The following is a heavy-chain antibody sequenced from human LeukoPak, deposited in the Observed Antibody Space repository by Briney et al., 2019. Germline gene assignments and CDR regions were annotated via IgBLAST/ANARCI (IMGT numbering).Heavy chain of an antibody. CDR2: IYYSGST. J-gene: IGHJ5*02. V-gene: IGHV4-39*01. Sequence: KSSETLSLTCTVSGGSISSSSYYWGWIRQPPGKGLEWIGSIYYSGSTYYNPSLKSRVTISVDTSKNQFSLKLSSVTAADTAVYYCARLFRGWYVGLGNWFDPWGQGTLVTVSS. D-gene: IGHD6-19*01. CDR1: GGSISSSSYY. CDR3: ARLFRGWYVGLGNWFDP.